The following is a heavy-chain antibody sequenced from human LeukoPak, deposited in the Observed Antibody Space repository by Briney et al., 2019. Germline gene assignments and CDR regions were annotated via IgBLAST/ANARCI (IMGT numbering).Heavy chain of an antibody. Sequence: PGGSLRLSCAASGFTFSSYGMHWVRQAPGKGLEWVALIWYDGSNKYYADSVKGRLTISRDNSKNTLYLQMNSLRAEDTAVYYCARAGYCSSTSCFYYYGMDVWGQGTTVTVSS. CDR2: IWYDGSNK. CDR1: GFTFSSYG. D-gene: IGHD2-2*01. V-gene: IGHV3-33*01. J-gene: IGHJ6*02. CDR3: ARAGYCSSTSCFYYYGMDV.